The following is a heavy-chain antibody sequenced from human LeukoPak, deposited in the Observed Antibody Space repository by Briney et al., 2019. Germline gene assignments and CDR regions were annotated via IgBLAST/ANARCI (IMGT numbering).Heavy chain of an antibody. V-gene: IGHV3-7*01. Sequence: PGGSLRLSCAASGFSFNSYWMTWVRQAPGRGLEWVANINPAGSDTYYVDPVKGRFTISRDNAKNLVYLQMNSLRAEDTAVYYCARSGYPFYGMDVWGQGTTVTVSS. CDR2: INPAGSDT. CDR3: ARSGYPFYGMDV. CDR1: GFSFNSYW. D-gene: IGHD6-25*01. J-gene: IGHJ6*02.